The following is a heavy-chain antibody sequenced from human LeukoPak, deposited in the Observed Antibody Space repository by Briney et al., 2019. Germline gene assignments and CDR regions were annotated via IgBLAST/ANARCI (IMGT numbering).Heavy chain of an antibody. J-gene: IGHJ4*02. CDR2: INHSGST. CDR3: ARGDSSGWYMGVYFDY. Sequence: SETLSLTCAVYGGSFSGYYWSWIRQPPGKGLEWIGEINHSGSTNYNPSLKSRVTISVDTSKNQFSLKLSSVTAADTAVYYCARGDSSGWYMGVYFDYWGQGTLVTVSS. V-gene: IGHV4-34*01. CDR1: GGSFSGYY. D-gene: IGHD6-19*01.